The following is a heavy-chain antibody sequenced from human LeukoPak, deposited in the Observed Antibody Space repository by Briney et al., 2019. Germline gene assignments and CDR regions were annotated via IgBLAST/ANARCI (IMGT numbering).Heavy chain of an antibody. D-gene: IGHD3-16*01. V-gene: IGHV3-30*18. Sequence: GGSLRLSCAASGFTFSSYGMHWVRQAPGKGLEWVAVISYDGSNKYYADSVKGRFAISRDNSKNTLYLQMNSLRAEDTAVYYCAKGRGGTEYFQHWGQGTLVTVSS. CDR1: GFTFSSYG. CDR2: ISYDGSNK. J-gene: IGHJ1*01. CDR3: AKGRGGTEYFQH.